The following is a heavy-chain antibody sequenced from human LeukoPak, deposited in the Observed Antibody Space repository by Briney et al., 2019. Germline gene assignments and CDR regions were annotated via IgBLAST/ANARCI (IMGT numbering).Heavy chain of an antibody. Sequence: SETLSLTCTVSGDSISSGANHGSWIRQHPGKGLEWIGYIFSSGSTYFNPSLRSRVAISLDTSKNQFSLKLTSVTAADAAVYYCARDCYDTGGYYHFFVYWGQGTLVAVSS. V-gene: IGHV4-31*03. CDR2: IFSSGST. D-gene: IGHD3-22*01. CDR1: GDSISSGANH. J-gene: IGHJ4*02. CDR3: ARDCYDTGGYYHFFVY.